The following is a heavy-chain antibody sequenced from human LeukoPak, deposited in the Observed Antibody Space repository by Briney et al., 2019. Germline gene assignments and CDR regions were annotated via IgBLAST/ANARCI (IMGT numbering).Heavy chain of an antibody. Sequence: ASVKVSCKAFGYTFTSNYMHWVRQAPGQAPEWMGVISPSGGSTTYAQKFEGRVTLTRDMSTSTDYLELSSLRSEDTAVYYCARDNSVRDEAWWFNPWGQGTLVTVSS. CDR3: ARDNSVRDEAWWFNP. J-gene: IGHJ5*02. CDR1: GYTFTSNY. V-gene: IGHV1-46*01. CDR2: ISPSGGST. D-gene: IGHD5-24*01.